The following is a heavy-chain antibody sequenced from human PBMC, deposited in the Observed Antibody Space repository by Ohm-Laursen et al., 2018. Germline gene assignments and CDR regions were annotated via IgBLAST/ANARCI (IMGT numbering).Heavy chain of an antibody. CDR2: ISGSGASS. V-gene: IGHV3-23*01. CDR3: ARGGQQLDS. CDR1: GFTFSSYA. Sequence: SLRLSCAASGFTFSSYAMSWVRQTPGKSLECISTISGSGASSHYADSVKGRFTISRDNSKNTLYLQMNSLRAEDTAVYYCARGGQQLDSWGQGTRVTVSS. J-gene: IGHJ4*02. D-gene: IGHD6-13*01.